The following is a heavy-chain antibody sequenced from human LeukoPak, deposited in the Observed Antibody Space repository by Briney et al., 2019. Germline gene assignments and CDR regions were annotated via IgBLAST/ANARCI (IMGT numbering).Heavy chain of an antibody. CDR3: AKGGVGATPFVY. V-gene: IGHV3-23*01. J-gene: IGHJ4*02. Sequence: GGSLRLSCAASGVTFSNYDMSWVRQAPGKGLEWVASISGSGGTTFYTDSVKGRFTVSRDNSKNTLYLQMNSLRAEDTAVYYWAKGGVGATPFVYWGQGTLVTVSS. D-gene: IGHD1-26*01. CDR2: ISGSGGTT. CDR1: GVTFSNYD.